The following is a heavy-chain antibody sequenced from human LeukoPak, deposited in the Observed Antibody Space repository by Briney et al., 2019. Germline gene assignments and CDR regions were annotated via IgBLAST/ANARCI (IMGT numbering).Heavy chain of an antibody. Sequence: SGGSLRLSCAASGFTFSSYTMNWVRQAPGKGLEWVSSFSRSGPYIYYADPVKGRFTISRDNSKNTLYLQMSSLRAEDTAVYYCVKDAIWAAYDILTGYTNYFDYWGQGTLVTVSS. V-gene: IGHV3-21*01. CDR3: VKDAIWAAYDILTGYTNYFDY. J-gene: IGHJ4*02. D-gene: IGHD3-9*01. CDR1: GFTFSSYT. CDR2: FSRSGPYI.